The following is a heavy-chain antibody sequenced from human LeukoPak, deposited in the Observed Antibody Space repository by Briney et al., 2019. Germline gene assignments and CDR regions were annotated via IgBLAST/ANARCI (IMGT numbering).Heavy chain of an antibody. CDR2: ISSGSGYI. J-gene: IGHJ4*02. CDR3: ARGYGDYGKYYFDS. V-gene: IGHV3-21*01. Sequence: GGSLRLSCAASGFTFSTYPMNWARQAPGKGLEWVSSISSGSGYIYYADSVKGPFTISRDNAKNSLYLQMNSLRAEDTAVYYCARGYGDYGKYYFDSWGQGTLVTVSS. D-gene: IGHD4-17*01. CDR1: GFTFSTYP.